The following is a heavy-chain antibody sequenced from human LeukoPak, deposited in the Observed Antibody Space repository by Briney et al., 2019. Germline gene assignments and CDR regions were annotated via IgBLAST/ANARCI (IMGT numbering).Heavy chain of an antibody. CDR3: ARRRVDYDFWSVYFDWFDP. CDR1: GGTFSSYA. CDR2: IIPIFGTA. V-gene: IGHV1-69*01. Sequence: VASVKVSCKASGGTFSSYAISWVRQAPGQGLEWMGGIIPIFGTANYAQKFQGRVTITADESTSTAYMELSSLRSEDTAVYYCARRRVDYDFWSVYFDWFDPWGQGTLVTVSS. J-gene: IGHJ5*02. D-gene: IGHD3-3*01.